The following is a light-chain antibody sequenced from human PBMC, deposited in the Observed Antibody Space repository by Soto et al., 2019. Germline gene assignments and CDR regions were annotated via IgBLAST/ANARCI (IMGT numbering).Light chain of an antibody. J-gene: IGKJ1*01. Sequence: EIVLTQSPATLSLSPGERATLSCRASQNGSSYFACYQQKPGQAPRLLICDASNRATGISARFSGSASGTDVTLTISSLEPEDCAVYYYHQSSTWPTFGQGTKVDIK. V-gene: IGKV3-11*01. CDR1: QNGSSY. CDR2: DAS. CDR3: HQSSTWPT.